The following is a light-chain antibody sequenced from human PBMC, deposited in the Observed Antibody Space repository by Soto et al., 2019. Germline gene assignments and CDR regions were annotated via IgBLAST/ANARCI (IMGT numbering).Light chain of an antibody. CDR1: QSISSN. Sequence: DIQMTQSPSSLSVSLGERVTITCRASQSISSNLNWYQQKPGKAPRLLIYDASSMQTGVPSRFSGSGSGTDFTLTISSLQPEDFAIYYCQQYYRTPRTFGHGTKVEIK. CDR2: DAS. CDR3: QQYYRTPRT. J-gene: IGKJ1*01. V-gene: IGKV1-39*01.